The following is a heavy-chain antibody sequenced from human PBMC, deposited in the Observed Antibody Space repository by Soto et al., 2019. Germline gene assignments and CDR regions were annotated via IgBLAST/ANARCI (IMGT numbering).Heavy chain of an antibody. CDR2: ISSSSSYI. CDR3: ARERIVGATTDI. J-gene: IGHJ3*02. Sequence: AGGSLRLSCAASGFAFSSYSMNWFRQAPGKGLEWVSSISSSSSYIYYADSVKGRFTISRDNAKNSLYLQMNSLRAEDTAVYYCARERIVGATTDIWGQGTMVTVSS. D-gene: IGHD1-26*01. V-gene: IGHV3-21*01. CDR1: GFAFSSYS.